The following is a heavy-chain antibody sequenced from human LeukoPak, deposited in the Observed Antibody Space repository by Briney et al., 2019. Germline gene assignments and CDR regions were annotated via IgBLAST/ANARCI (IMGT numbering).Heavy chain of an antibody. CDR3: AKGRGVGHYRGPLDS. CDR1: GFTFDAYT. Sequence: PGGSLRLSCAASGFTFDAYTMYWVRQPPGKGLEWVSFINRDGDTTYYADSVKGRFTISRDNTKNSLYLQMNSLRTEDTALYFCAKGRGVGHYRGPLDSWGQGTLVTVSS. V-gene: IGHV3-43*01. D-gene: IGHD3-3*01. CDR2: INRDGDTT. J-gene: IGHJ4*02.